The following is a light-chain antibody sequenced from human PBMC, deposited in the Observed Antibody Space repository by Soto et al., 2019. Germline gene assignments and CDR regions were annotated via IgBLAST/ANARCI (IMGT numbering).Light chain of an antibody. CDR3: QQYNNWPIT. J-gene: IGKJ5*01. Sequence: IVMTQSPATLSVYPGARATLSCRASQNILSNLAWYQQKPGQAPRLLIYGASTRATGIPARFSGSGSGTEFTLTISSLQSEDFEIYYCQQYNNWPITFGQGTRLEIK. CDR2: GAS. V-gene: IGKV3-15*01. CDR1: QNILSN.